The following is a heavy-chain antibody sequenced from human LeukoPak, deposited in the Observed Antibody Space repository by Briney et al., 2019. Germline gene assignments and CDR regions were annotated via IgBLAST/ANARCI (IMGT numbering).Heavy chain of an antibody. V-gene: IGHV3-11*01. D-gene: IGHD3-22*01. J-gene: IGHJ4*02. CDR2: ISSSGSTI. Sequence: GGSLRLSCAASGFIFSDYYMSWIRQAPGKGLEWVSYISSSGSTIYYADSVKGRFTISRDNAKNSLYLQMNSLRAEDTAVYYCAFQRYDSSGYYSGYWGQGTLVTVSS. CDR1: GFIFSDYY. CDR3: AFQRYDSSGYYSGY.